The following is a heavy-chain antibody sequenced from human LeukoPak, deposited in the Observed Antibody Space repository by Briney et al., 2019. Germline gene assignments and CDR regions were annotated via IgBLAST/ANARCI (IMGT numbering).Heavy chain of an antibody. V-gene: IGHV4-39*01. Sequence: SETLSLTCAVYGGSFSGYYWGWIRQPPGKGLEWIGSIYYSGSTYYNPSLKSRVTISVDTSKNQFSLKLSSVTAADTAVYYCTRHLPGATWFDPWGQGTQVTVSS. CDR2: IYYSGST. D-gene: IGHD1-26*01. CDR1: GGSFSGYY. CDR3: TRHLPGATWFDP. J-gene: IGHJ5*02.